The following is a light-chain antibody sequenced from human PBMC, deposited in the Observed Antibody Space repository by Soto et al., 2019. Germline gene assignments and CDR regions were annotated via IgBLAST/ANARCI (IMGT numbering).Light chain of an antibody. J-gene: IGKJ1*01. CDR1: QSVSSY. V-gene: IGKV3-11*01. CDR3: QQRSNWPRT. Sequence: ELLLTQSPATLSLSPGASATLSCRASQSVSSYLAWYPQKTGQATRLLIYDASNRDTGIPARVSGSGSGTDFTLTISSLQPEDVAVDDGQQRSNWPRTFGQGTKVDIK. CDR2: DAS.